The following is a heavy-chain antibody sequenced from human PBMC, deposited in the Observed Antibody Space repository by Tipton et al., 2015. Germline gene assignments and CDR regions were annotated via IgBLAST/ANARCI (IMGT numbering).Heavy chain of an antibody. Sequence: LRLSCAVYGGSFSGYYWSWIRQPPGKGLEWIGEINQSGSSNYNPSLKSRVTISVDTSKNQFSLKLSSVTAADTAVYYCATCGGDCYPWGGWFDPWGQGTLVTVSS. CDR2: INQSGSS. D-gene: IGHD2-21*02. J-gene: IGHJ5*02. V-gene: IGHV4-34*01. CDR3: ATCGGDCYPWGGWFDP. CDR1: GGSFSGYY.